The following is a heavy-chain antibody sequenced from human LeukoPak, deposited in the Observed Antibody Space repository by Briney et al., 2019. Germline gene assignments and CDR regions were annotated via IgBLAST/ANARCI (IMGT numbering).Heavy chain of an antibody. CDR3: IRDLFDDYSLDY. V-gene: IGHV3-21*01. J-gene: IGHJ4*02. CDR1: GFTFTSYG. Sequence: GGSLRLSCAASGFTFTSYGMTWVRQAPGKGLEWVSSINSDSSLMYYAESVKGRFTISRDNARNSLYLQMSSLRVEDTAVYYCIRDLFDDYSLDYWGQGALVTVSS. D-gene: IGHD3-16*01. CDR2: INSDSSLM.